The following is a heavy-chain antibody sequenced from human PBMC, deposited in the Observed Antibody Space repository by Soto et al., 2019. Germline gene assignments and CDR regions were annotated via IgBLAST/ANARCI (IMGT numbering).Heavy chain of an antibody. Sequence: QVQLQESGPGLVEPSQTLSLTCTVSGGSISSGGYYWSWIRQHPGKGLEWLGYIYYSGSTYYNPSLKSRVTISVDTSKNQFSLKLCSVTAADTAVYYCARDSYGLPLDPWGQGTLVTVSS. CDR2: IYYSGST. V-gene: IGHV4-31*03. CDR1: GGSISSGGYY. D-gene: IGHD3-10*01. J-gene: IGHJ5*02. CDR3: ARDSYGLPLDP.